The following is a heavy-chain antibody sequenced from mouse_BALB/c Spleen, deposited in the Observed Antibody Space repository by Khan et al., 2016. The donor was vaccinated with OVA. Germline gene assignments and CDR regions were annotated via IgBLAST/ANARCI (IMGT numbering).Heavy chain of an antibody. CDR1: GFTFSTYG. Sequence: EVELVESGGDLVEPGGSLKLSCAASGFTFSTYGMSWVRQTPDKRLEWVATISTGGHYTYYQDSVRGRFTISRDIAKNTLYLQMTSLKSEDTAMFYCASLAYYYDSDGFAYWGQGTLVTVSA. CDR3: ASLAYYYDSDGFAY. D-gene: IGHD1-1*01. J-gene: IGHJ3*01. V-gene: IGHV5-6*01. CDR2: ISTGGHYT.